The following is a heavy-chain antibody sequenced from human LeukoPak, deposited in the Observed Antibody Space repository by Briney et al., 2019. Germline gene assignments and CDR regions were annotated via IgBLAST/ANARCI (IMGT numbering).Heavy chain of an antibody. CDR2: INPSGGGT. CDR1: GYTFTSYY. J-gene: IGHJ4*02. Sequence: ASVKVSCKASGYTFTSYYIHWVRQAPGQGLEWMGIINPSGGGTSYAQKFQGRVTMTRDTSTSTVYMELSSLRSEDTAVYYCAREAGTAMAPFDYWGQGTLVTVSS. V-gene: IGHV1-46*01. CDR3: AREAGTAMAPFDY. D-gene: IGHD5-18*01.